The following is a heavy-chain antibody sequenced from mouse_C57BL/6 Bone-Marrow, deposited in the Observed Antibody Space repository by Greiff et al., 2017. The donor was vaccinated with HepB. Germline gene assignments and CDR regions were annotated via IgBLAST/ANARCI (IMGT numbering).Heavy chain of an antibody. CDR2: IYPRSGNT. CDR3: ASPDLLQYAMDY. Sequence: VKLMESGAELARPGASVKLSCKASGYTFTSYGISWVKQRTGQGLEWIGEIYPRSGNTYYNEKFKGKATLTADKSSSTAYMELRSLTSEDSAVYFCASPDLLQYAMDYWGQGTSVTVSS. J-gene: IGHJ4*01. CDR1: GYTFTSYG. V-gene: IGHV1-81*01. D-gene: IGHD2-1*01.